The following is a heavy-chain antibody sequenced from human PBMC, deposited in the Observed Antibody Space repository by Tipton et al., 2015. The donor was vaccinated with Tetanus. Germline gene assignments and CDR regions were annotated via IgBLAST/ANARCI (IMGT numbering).Heavy chain of an antibody. CDR2: ISGTGSTI. V-gene: IGHV3-48*03. J-gene: IGHJ4*02. D-gene: IGHD1-26*01. CDR3: VSGRTLDY. CDR1: GFTFSSYN. Sequence: SLRLSCAASGFTFSSYNMNWVRQAPGKGLEWLSYISGTGSTIDYADSVKGRFTISRDNAKNSLYLQMNGLRAEDAALYYCVSGRTLDYWGQGTLVTVSS.